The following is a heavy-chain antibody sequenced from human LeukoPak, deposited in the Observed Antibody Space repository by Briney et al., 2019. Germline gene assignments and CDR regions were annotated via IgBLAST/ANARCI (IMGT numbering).Heavy chain of an antibody. CDR1: GVTFSTSA. Sequence: GGSLRLSCAASGVTFSTSAMSWVRQAPGKGLEWVSAISGSGGSTYYADSVKGRFTISIDNSKNTLYLQMNSLRDEDTGVYFCAKGLRTGVGPYMGYHYYMDVWGKGATVTVSS. CDR2: ISGSGGST. J-gene: IGHJ6*03. V-gene: IGHV3-23*01. CDR3: AKGLRTGVGPYMGYHYYMDV. D-gene: IGHD3-16*01.